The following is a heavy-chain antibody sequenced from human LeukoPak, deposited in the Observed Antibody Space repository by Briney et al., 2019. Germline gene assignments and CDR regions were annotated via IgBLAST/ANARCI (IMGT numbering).Heavy chain of an antibody. V-gene: IGHV1-18*01. CDR1: GYTFTNYG. Sequence: ASVKVSCKTSGYTFTNYGMHWVRQAPGQRLEWMGWISAYNGNINYAQKLQGRVTMTTDTSTSTAYMELMSLRSDDTAVYYCARDSRGTYYGLLDYWGQGTLVTVSS. D-gene: IGHD1-26*01. CDR2: ISAYNGNI. J-gene: IGHJ4*02. CDR3: ARDSRGTYYGLLDY.